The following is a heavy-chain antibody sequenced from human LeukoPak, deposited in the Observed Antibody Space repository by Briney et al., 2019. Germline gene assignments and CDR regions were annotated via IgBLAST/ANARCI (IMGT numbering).Heavy chain of an antibody. CDR1: GFTFSSYW. CDR2: IKEDGSEK. CDR3: ARDYGGNSVY. J-gene: IGHJ4*02. D-gene: IGHD4-23*01. V-gene: IGHV3-7*01. Sequence: PGGSLRLSCAASGFTFSSYWMSWVRPAPGKGLEWVANIKEDGSEKYYVDSVKGRFTISRDNAKNSLYLQMNSLRAEDTAMYYCARDYGGNSVYWGQGTLVTVSS.